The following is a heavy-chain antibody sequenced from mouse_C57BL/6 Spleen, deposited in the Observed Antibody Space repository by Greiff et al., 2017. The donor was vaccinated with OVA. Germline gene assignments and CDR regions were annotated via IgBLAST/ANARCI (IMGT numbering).Heavy chain of an antibody. CDR2: INYDGSST. D-gene: IGHD1-1*01. CDR1: GFTFSDYY. CDR3: ARESPYYYGSPYYFDY. J-gene: IGHJ2*01. V-gene: IGHV5-16*01. Sequence: EVMLVESEGGLVQPGSSMKLSCTASGFTFSDYYMAWVRQVPEKGLEWVANINYDGSSTYYLDSLKSRFIISRDNAKNILYLQMSSLKSEDTATYYCARESPYYYGSPYYFDYWGQGTTLTVSS.